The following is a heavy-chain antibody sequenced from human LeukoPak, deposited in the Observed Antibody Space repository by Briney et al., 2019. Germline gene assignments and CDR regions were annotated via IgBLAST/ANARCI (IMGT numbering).Heavy chain of an antibody. CDR3: ARYQWLGPFDY. CDR1: GGSISSSSHY. Sequence: SETLSLTCTVFGGSISSSSHYWGWIRQPPGEGLEWIGSIYFSGSTYYSPSLKSRDTISVDPSTNQFSLKLSSVTAADTAVYYCARYQWLGPFDYWGQGALVTVSS. J-gene: IGHJ4*02. D-gene: IGHD6-19*01. CDR2: IYFSGST. V-gene: IGHV4-39*01.